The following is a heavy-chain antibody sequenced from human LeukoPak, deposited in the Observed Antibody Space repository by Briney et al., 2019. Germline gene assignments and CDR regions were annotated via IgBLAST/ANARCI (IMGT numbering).Heavy chain of an antibody. CDR3: ARRGTGWPNNWFDP. J-gene: IGHJ5*02. Sequence: GESPKISCEASGYTFTNYWIVWVRQMPGKGLEYMGIIYPGDSDTRYSPSFQGHVTISADKSINTVYLQWSSLKASDSAIYYCARRGTGWPNNWFDPWGQGTLVTVSS. CDR2: IYPGDSDT. V-gene: IGHV5-51*01. D-gene: IGHD6-19*01. CDR1: GYTFTNYW.